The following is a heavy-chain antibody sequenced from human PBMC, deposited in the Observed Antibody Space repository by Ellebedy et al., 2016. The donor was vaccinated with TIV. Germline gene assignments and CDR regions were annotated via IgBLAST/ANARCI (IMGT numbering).Heavy chain of an antibody. Sequence: GESLKISXKGSGYSFTSYWIGWVRQMPGKGLEWMGIIYPGDSDTRYSPSFQGQVTISADKSISTAYLQWSSLKASDTAMYYCARSLRIAVAERPGPFDYWGQGTLVTVSS. CDR1: GYSFTSYW. J-gene: IGHJ4*02. CDR2: IYPGDSDT. D-gene: IGHD6-19*01. V-gene: IGHV5-51*01. CDR3: ARSLRIAVAERPGPFDY.